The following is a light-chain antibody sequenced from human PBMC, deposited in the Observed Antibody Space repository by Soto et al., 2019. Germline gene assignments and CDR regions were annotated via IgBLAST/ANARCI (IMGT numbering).Light chain of an antibody. J-gene: IGKJ5*01. Sequence: EVVMTQSPATLSVSQGERATLSCRASESVSRNLAWYQQKPGQAPRLLIYDAFTRATGIPDRFSGGGSGTEFTLTISSLQSEDVVVYYCQQYNSWPPITFGQGTRREIK. CDR3: QQYNSWPPIT. V-gene: IGKV3-15*01. CDR2: DAF. CDR1: ESVSRN.